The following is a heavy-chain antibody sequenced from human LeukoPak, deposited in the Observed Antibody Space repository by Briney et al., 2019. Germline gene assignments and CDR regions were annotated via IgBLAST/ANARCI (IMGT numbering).Heavy chain of an antibody. CDR3: AELGITMIGGV. V-gene: IGHV3-48*03. D-gene: IGHD3-10*02. Sequence: QTGGSLRLSCAASGFTFSSYGMSWVRQAPGKGLEWVSGISSSGSTIYYADSVKGRFTISRDNAKNSLYLQMNSLRAEDTAVYYCAELGITMIGGVXGKGTTVTISS. J-gene: IGHJ6*04. CDR1: GFTFSSYG. CDR2: ISSSGSTI.